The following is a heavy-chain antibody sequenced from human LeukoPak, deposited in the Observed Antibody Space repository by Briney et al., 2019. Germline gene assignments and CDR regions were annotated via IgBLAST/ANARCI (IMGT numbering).Heavy chain of an antibody. CDR3: ARDNSVGDNAWWFEA. CDR1: GYTFTSYY. Sequence: ASVKVSCKSSGYTFTSYYMHWVRQAPGQGLEWMGLINPTGGSTGYAQKFQGRVTMTRDMSTSTDYMELSSLRSEDTAIYYCARDNSVGDNAWWFEAWGQGALVTVSS. J-gene: IGHJ5*02. CDR2: INPTGGST. D-gene: IGHD1-26*01. V-gene: IGHV1-46*01.